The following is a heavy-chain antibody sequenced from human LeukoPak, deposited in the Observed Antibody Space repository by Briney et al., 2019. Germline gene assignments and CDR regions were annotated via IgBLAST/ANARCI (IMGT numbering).Heavy chain of an antibody. CDR2: IHISGNT. J-gene: IGHJ4*02. Sequence: SETLSLTCTVSGGSISTYYWSWIRQPAGKGLEWIGRIHISGNTDYNPSLESRVTMSVHTSKNQFSLKLTSVTAADTAVYYCASSITIFGVAENFDYWGQGTLVTVSS. CDR1: GGSISTYY. D-gene: IGHD3-3*01. CDR3: ASSITIFGVAENFDY. V-gene: IGHV4-4*07.